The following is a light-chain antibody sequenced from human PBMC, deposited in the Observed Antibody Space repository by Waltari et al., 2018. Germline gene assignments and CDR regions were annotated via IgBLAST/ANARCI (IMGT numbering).Light chain of an antibody. CDR1: QGISSG. Sequence: DIQMTQSPSTLSASVGDRVTITCRASQGISSGLAWYQQKPGKAPKLLIYQASSLESGVPSRFSGSRSGTEFTLTISSLQPDDVATYYCQQYDSYSWTFGQGTKVEIK. CDR2: QAS. J-gene: IGKJ1*01. V-gene: IGKV1-5*03. CDR3: QQYDSYSWT.